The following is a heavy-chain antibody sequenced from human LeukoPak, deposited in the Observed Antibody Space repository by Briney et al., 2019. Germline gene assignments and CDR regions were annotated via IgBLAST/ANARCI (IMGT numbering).Heavy chain of an antibody. V-gene: IGHV4-61*02. CDR1: GGSISSGSYY. D-gene: IGHD6-13*01. Sequence: PSETLSLTCTVSGGSISSGSYYWSWIRQPAGKGLEWIGRIYTSGSTNYNPSLKSRVTISVDTSKNQFSLKLSSVTAADTAVYYCAREPLPGSSWYFYYYYMDVWGKGTTVTVSS. CDR3: AREPLPGSSWYFYYYYMDV. CDR2: IYTSGST. J-gene: IGHJ6*03.